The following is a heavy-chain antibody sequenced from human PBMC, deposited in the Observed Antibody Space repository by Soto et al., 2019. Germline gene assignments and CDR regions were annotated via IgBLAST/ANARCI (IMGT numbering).Heavy chain of an antibody. CDR3: ARDRILGSGYDLDPQVFDY. V-gene: IGHV6-1*01. J-gene: IGHJ4*02. D-gene: IGHD5-12*01. CDR2: TYYRSKWYN. Sequence: SQTLSLTCAISGDSVSSNSAAWNWIRQSPSRGLEWLGRTYYRSKWYNDYAVSVKSRITINPDTSKNQFSLQLNSVTPEDTAVYYCARDRILGSGYDLDPQVFDYWGQGTLVTVSS. CDR1: GDSVSSNSAA.